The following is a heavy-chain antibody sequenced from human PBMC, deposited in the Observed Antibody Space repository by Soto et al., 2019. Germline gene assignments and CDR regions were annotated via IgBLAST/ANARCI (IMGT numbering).Heavy chain of an antibody. CDR2: ISYDGTDE. V-gene: IGHV3-30*18. Sequence: QVQLVESGGGVVQPGRSLRLSCAASGFSFSSYGRHWVRQATAKVLEWVAMISYDGTDEYYADSVKGRFTISRDNSKNAVYLQMNSLRAEDTAVYYFAKQESDWNDHFVYCGQGTLVTVSS. CDR3: AKQESDWNDHFVY. J-gene: IGHJ4*02. D-gene: IGHD1-1*01. CDR1: GFSFSSYG.